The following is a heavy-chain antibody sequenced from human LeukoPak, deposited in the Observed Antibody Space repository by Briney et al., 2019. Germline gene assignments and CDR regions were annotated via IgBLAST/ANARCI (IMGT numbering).Heavy chain of an antibody. J-gene: IGHJ4*02. V-gene: IGHV3-66*01. CDR2: IYSGGST. CDR1: GFTFSSYW. D-gene: IGHD6-19*01. Sequence: GGSLRLSCAASGFTFSSYWMSWVRQAPGKGLEWVSVIYSGGSTYYADSVKGRFTISRDNSKNTLYLQMNSLRAEDTAVYYCAREGVAGTPFDYWGQGTLVTVSS. CDR3: AREGVAGTPFDY.